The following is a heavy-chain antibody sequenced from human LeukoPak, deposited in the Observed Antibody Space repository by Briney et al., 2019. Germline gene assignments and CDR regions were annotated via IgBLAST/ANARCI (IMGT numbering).Heavy chain of an antibody. CDR2: LYTSGST. D-gene: IGHD2-21*01. CDR3: ARDRVDGGGYYYYSGKAV. V-gene: IGHV4-4*07. J-gene: IGHJ6*02. Sequence: SETLSLTCTVSGGSISTYFWSWIRQPAGKGLEWIGRLYTSGSTNYNPSLKSRLTMSADTSKNQFSLNLRSVTAADTAIYYCARDRVDGGGYYYYSGKAVGGQGPAVTVS. CDR1: GGSISTYF.